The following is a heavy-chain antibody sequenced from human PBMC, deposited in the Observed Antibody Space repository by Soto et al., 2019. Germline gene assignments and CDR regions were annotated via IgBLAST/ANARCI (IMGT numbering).Heavy chain of an antibody. J-gene: IGHJ4*02. Sequence: VQLVESGGGLVQPGGSLRLSCAASGFVFGSYSMNWVRQAPGKGLQWVAYISSSSGTTYYGDSLKGRFTISRDNAKNSLYLQSNSRRAEDTAVYYCARDLYSSGWHEGFVAYWGQGTLVTVSS. V-gene: IGHV3-48*01. CDR1: GFVFGSYS. CDR3: ARDLYSSGWHEGFVAY. D-gene: IGHD6-19*01. CDR2: ISSSSGTT.